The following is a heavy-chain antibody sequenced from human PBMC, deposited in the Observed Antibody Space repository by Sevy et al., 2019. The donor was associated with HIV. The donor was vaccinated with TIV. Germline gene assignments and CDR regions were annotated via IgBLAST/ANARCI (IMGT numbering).Heavy chain of an antibody. CDR3: ASGGGYCGGDCYSIDY. Sequence: GGSLRLSCAASGFTFSSYVMHWVRQAPRKGLEWVALIWYDRTIKYYADSVKGRFTISRDNSKDTLFLQMNSLTPEDTAVYYCASGGGYCGGDCYSIDYWGQGAMVTVSS. J-gene: IGHJ4*02. D-gene: IGHD2-21*02. V-gene: IGHV3-33*08. CDR1: GFTFSSYV. CDR2: IWYDRTIK.